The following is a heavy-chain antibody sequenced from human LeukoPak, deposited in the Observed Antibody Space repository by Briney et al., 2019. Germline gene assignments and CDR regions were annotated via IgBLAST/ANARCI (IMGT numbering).Heavy chain of an antibody. V-gene: IGHV1-2*02. J-gene: IGHJ4*02. CDR1: GYTXTGYY. D-gene: IGHD1-26*01. CDR3: ARGRVGATQNGY. Sequence: ASVKVSCKASGYTXTGYYMHGVRQAPGQGLEYMGWINPNSGGTNYPQTFQGRVTMTGDTSISTAYMELSGLRSDDTALYFCARGRVGATQNGYWGQGTLVTVSS. CDR2: INPNSGGT.